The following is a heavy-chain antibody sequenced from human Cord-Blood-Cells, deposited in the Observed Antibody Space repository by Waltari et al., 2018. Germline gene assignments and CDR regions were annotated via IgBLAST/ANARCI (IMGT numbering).Heavy chain of an antibody. CDR1: GFPFSSYW. J-gene: IGHJ5*02. CDR2: IKQDGSEK. Sequence: EVQLVESGGGLVQPGGSLRLSCAASGFPFSSYWMSWVRQAPGKGLEWVANIKQDGSEKYYVDSVKGRFTISRDNAKNSLYLQMNSLRAEDTAVYYCARGRSSSWYWFDPWGRGTLVTVSS. CDR3: ARGRSSSWYWFDP. V-gene: IGHV3-7*01. D-gene: IGHD6-13*01.